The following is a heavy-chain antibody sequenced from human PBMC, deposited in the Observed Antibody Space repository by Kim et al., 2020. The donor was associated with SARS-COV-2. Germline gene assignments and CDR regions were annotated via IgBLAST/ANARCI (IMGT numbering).Heavy chain of an antibody. V-gene: IGHV4-59*01. J-gene: IGHJ5*02. Sequence: SETLSLTCTVSGGSISSYYWSWIRQPPGKGLEWIGYIYYSGSTNYNPSLKSRVTISVDTSKNQFSLKLSSVTAADTAVYYCARGGDGGFGELSPWGQGTLVTVSS. CDR3: ARGGDGGFGELSP. D-gene: IGHD3-10*01. CDR2: IYYSGST. CDR1: GGSISSYY.